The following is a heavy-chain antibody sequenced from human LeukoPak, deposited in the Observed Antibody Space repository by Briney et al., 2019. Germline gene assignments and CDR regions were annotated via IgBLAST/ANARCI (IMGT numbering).Heavy chain of an antibody. J-gene: IGHJ4*02. CDR2: INWNGGST. CDR3: ERDALCIASDSDFDY. D-gene: IGHD2-8*01. V-gene: IGHV3-20*04. Sequence: GGSLRLSCAASVFTPDDYGMISGRQAPGQGLEWVSGINWNGGSTGYADSVKGRFTISRDNAKNSLYLQMNSLRAGDTALYYCERDALCIASDSDFDYWGQGTLVTVSS. CDR1: VFTPDDYG.